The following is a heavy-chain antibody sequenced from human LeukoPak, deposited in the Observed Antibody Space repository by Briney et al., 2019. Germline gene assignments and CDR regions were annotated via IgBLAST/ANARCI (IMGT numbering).Heavy chain of an antibody. J-gene: IGHJ3*02. CDR3: ANRRAYGGNWNSGAFDI. Sequence: SGPTLAEPTQTLTLTCTFSGFSLSTSGVGVGWVRQPPGKALEWLAFIYWDDDKRYSPSLRSRLTISKDTSKNQVVLTMTNMDPVDTATHFCANRRAYGGNWNSGAFDIWGQGTLVSVSS. CDR2: IYWDDDK. CDR1: GFSLSTSGVG. V-gene: IGHV2-5*02. D-gene: IGHD1-7*01.